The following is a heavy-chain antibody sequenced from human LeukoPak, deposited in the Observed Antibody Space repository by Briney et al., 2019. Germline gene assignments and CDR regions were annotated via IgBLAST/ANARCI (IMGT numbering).Heavy chain of an antibody. CDR2: ISAYNGNT. V-gene: IGHV1-18*01. Sequence: ASVKVSCEASGYTFTSYGISWVRQAPGQGLEWMGWISAYNGNTNYAQKLQGRVTMTTDTSTSTAYMELRSLRSDDTAVYYCARDRTFYSSSWYEDWFDPWGQGTLVTVSS. CDR1: GYTFTSYG. J-gene: IGHJ5*02. D-gene: IGHD6-13*01. CDR3: ARDRTFYSSSWYEDWFDP.